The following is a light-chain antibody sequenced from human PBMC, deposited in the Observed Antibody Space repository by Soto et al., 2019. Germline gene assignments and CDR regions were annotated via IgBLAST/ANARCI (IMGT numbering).Light chain of an antibody. CDR2: WAC. V-gene: IGKV4-1*01. J-gene: IGKJ1*01. CDR3: QQYYSTPWT. Sequence: DIVMTQSPASLAVSLAERATINCKSSQRVLYSSDHRNYLAWDQQKAGQPPNLLLYWACTRESGVPDGFSSSGSGTDFTLTIISLQAEDVAVYYCQQYYSTPWTFGQGTKVDIK. CDR1: QRVLYSSDHRNY.